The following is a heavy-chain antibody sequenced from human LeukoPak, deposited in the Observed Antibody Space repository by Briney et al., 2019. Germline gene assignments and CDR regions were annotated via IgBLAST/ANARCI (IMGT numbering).Heavy chain of an antibody. V-gene: IGHV1-46*01. Sequence: ASVKVSCKASGYTFTSYYMHWVRRAPGQGLEWMGIINPSGGSTSYAQKFQGRVTMTRDTSTSTVYMELSSLRSEDTAVYYCASRGRGYSGYAPVFDYYYYYYMDVWGKGTTVTVSS. J-gene: IGHJ6*03. D-gene: IGHD5-12*01. CDR1: GYTFTSYY. CDR2: INPSGGST. CDR3: ASRGRGYSGYAPVFDYYYYYYMDV.